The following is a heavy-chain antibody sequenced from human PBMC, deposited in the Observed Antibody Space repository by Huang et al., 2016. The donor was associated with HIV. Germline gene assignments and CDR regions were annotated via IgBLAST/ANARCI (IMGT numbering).Heavy chain of an antibody. CDR3: AKGRRAFDV. CDR2: IYPFASNS. J-gene: IGHJ3*01. Sequence: EVQLVQSGAEVKKPGESLKISCTGSGYSFSISWIAWVRQMPGKGLEWMGFIYPFASNSTYSPCFEGHVSSSVDKSINTVYLHWSSLKASDTAIYYCAKGRRAFDVWGQGTWVTVSS. V-gene: IGHV5-51*03. CDR1: GYSFSISW.